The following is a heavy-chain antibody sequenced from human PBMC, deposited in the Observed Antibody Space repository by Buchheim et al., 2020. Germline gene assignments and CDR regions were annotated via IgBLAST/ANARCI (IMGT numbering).Heavy chain of an antibody. Sequence: EVQLVESGGGLVQPGGSLRLSCAASGFTFSSYEMNWVRQAPGKGLEWVSYISSSGSTIYYAASVKGRFTISRDNAKNSLYLQMNSLRAEDTAVYYCARESPLRFLEWLPTGDYYYGMDVWGQGTT. D-gene: IGHD3-3*01. CDR1: GFTFSSYE. CDR3: ARESPLRFLEWLPTGDYYYGMDV. CDR2: ISSSGSTI. J-gene: IGHJ6*02. V-gene: IGHV3-48*03.